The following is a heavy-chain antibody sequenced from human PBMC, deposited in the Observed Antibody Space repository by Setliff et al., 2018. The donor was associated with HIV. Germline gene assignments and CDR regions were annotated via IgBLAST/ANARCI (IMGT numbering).Heavy chain of an antibody. D-gene: IGHD6-6*01. J-gene: IGHJ4*02. V-gene: IGHV4-34*01. CDR3: ARAQIAAPRPNEY. Sequence: ETLSLTCAVYGGSFSGYYWTWIRQSPSGLEWIGEINHRGIANSSPSLKSRVTISIDTSKNQFSLRLTSVTAADTALYYCARAQIAAPRPNEYWGQGTLVTVSS. CDR1: GGSFSGYY. CDR2: INHRGIA.